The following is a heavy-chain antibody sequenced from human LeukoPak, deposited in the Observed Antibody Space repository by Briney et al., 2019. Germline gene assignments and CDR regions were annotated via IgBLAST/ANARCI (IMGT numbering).Heavy chain of an antibody. Sequence: GASVKVSCKASGYTFTSYDINWVRQATGQGLEWMGWINPKSGGTNYAQKFQGRVTMTRDTSISTAYMDLSSLRSDDTAVYYCAKALPRNPDAFDIWGQGTMVTVSS. J-gene: IGHJ3*02. CDR3: AKALPRNPDAFDI. CDR2: INPKSGGT. CDR1: GYTFTSYD. V-gene: IGHV1-2*02.